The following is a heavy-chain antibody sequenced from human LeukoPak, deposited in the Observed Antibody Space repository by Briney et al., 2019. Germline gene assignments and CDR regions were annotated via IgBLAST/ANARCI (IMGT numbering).Heavy chain of an antibody. CDR3: ARGGYCSSTSCSYNWFDP. J-gene: IGHJ5*02. D-gene: IGHD2-2*01. Sequence: GGSLRLSCAASGFTFRSYSMNWVRQAPGKGLEWVSYISSSSSTIYYADSVKGRFTISRDNAKNSLYLQMNSLRAEDTAVYYCARGGYCSSTSCSYNWFDPWGQGTLVTVSS. CDR1: GFTFRSYS. V-gene: IGHV3-48*01. CDR2: ISSSSSTI.